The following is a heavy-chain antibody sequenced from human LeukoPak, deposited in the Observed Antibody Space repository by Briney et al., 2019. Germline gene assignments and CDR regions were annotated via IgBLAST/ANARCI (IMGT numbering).Heavy chain of an antibody. CDR3: ARGDGGYFEY. J-gene: IGHJ4*02. CDR2: IIPIFGTA. V-gene: IGHV1-69*13. D-gene: IGHD4-23*01. Sequence: SVKVSCKASGYTFTSYGISWVRQAPGQGLEWMGGIIPIFGTANYAQKFQGRVTITADESTSTAYMELSSLRSEDTAVYYCARGDGGYFEYWGQGTLVTVSS. CDR1: GYTFTSYG.